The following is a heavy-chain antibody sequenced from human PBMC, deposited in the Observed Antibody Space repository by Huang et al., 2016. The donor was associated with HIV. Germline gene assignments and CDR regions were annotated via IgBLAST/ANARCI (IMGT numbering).Heavy chain of an antibody. CDR3: ATKTAAMDI. CDR2: IKKDESEK. D-gene: IGHD1-7*01. Sequence: VESGGRLVQPGGSIRLSCVGSTFRFGAYWMSWGRRSPGKGLEWVAKIKKDESEKYYVDSVKGRFNISRDNAKKVLFLEMNNVRVEDTATYYCATKTAAMDIWGQGTTVTVS. CDR1: TFRFGAYW. V-gene: IGHV3-7*01. J-gene: IGHJ6*02.